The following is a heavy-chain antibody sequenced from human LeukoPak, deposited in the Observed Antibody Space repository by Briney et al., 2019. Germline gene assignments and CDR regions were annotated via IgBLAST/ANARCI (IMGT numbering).Heavy chain of an antibody. CDR3: ARETYYDFWSGYSPFYY. D-gene: IGHD3-3*01. V-gene: IGHV3-21*01. Sequence: GGSLRLSCAASGFTFSSYSMNWVRQAPGKGLEWVSSISSSSSYIYYADSVKGRFTISRDNAKNSLYLQMNSLRAEDTAVYYCARETYYDFWSGYSPFYYWGQGTLVTVSS. J-gene: IGHJ4*02. CDR2: ISSSSSYI. CDR1: GFTFSSYS.